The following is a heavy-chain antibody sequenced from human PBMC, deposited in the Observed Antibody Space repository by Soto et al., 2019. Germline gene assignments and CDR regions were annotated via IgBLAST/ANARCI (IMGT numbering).Heavy chain of an antibody. CDR1: GYKFTNYW. D-gene: IGHD1-1*01. CDR2: IDPSDSYI. V-gene: IGHV5-10-1*01. Sequence: PGESLEISCKGSGYKFTNYWLSWVRQTPGKGLEWMGRIDPSDSYINSSPSFRGHVTISIDESISTAHLQWSSLKASDTATYYCAIVTAETAYYYFDFWGQGPLVTVSS. CDR3: AIVTAETAYYYFDF. J-gene: IGHJ4*02.